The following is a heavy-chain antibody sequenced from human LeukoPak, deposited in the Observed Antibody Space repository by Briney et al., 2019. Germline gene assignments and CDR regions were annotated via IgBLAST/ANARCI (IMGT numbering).Heavy chain of an antibody. J-gene: IGHJ3*02. CDR2: IYYSGNT. D-gene: IGHD2-2*01. Sequence: SQCLSPTWPLASRSIGRYYWSWVRQPAGEGLEWIGFIYYSGNTNYNPSLKSRVTMSVATSKNQLCLKVSSVTAAYRAVCCCARIQRDAFDIWGRGTMVTVSS. CDR1: SRSIGRYY. V-gene: IGHV4-59*01. CDR3: ARIQRDAFDI.